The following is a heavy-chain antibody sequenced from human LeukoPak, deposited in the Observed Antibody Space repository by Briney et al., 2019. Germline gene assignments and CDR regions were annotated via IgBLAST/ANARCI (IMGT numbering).Heavy chain of an antibody. D-gene: IGHD1-26*01. V-gene: IGHV4-59*01. Sequence: SETLSLTCTVSGGSISSYYWSWIRQPPGKGLEWIGYIYYNGNTNYSLSLKSRVTMSVDTSKNLFSLKVSSVTAADTAVYYCARGRSNYYGMDVWGQGTTVTVSS. CDR2: IYYNGNT. J-gene: IGHJ6*02. CDR3: ARGRSNYYGMDV. CDR1: GGSISSYY.